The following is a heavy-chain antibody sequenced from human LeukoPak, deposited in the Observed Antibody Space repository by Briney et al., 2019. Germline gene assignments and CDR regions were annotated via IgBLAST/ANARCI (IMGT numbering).Heavy chain of an antibody. D-gene: IGHD3-10*01. Sequence: PSETLSLTCAVYGGSFSGYYWSWIRQPPGKGLEWIGEINHSGSTNYNPSLKSRVTISVDTSKNQFSLKLSSVTAADTAVYYCARGPGHYGSGSYLWFDPWGQGTLVTVSS. V-gene: IGHV4-34*01. CDR1: GGSFSGYY. CDR2: INHSGST. J-gene: IGHJ5*02. CDR3: ARGPGHYGSGSYLWFDP.